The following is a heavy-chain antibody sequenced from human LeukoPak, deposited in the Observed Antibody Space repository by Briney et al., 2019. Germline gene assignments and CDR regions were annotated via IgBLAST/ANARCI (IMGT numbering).Heavy chain of an antibody. CDR2: ISWNSASI. D-gene: IGHD5-12*01. V-gene: IGHV3-9*01. CDR3: AKDKAPLYSGYDWDLDF. CDR1: GFTFHQYA. J-gene: IGHJ4*02. Sequence: PGGSLRLSCAASGFTFHQYAIHWVRQVPGKGLEWVSGISWNSASIGYADSVKGRFTISRDNAKNSVHLQMNSLRAKDTALYYCAKDKAPLYSGYDWDLDFWGQGTLVTVSS.